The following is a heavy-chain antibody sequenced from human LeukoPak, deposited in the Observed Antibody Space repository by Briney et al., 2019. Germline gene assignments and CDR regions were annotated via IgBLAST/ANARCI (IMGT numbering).Heavy chain of an antibody. Sequence: GGSLRLSCAASGFTFSNYAMSWIRQAPGKGLEWVSYISSSGSTIYYADSVKGRFTISRDNAKNSLYLQMNSLRAEDTAVYYCARDPSIVGATSWFDPWGQGTLVTVSS. CDR3: ARDPSIVGATSWFDP. CDR2: ISSSGSTI. D-gene: IGHD1-26*01. V-gene: IGHV3-11*01. J-gene: IGHJ5*02. CDR1: GFTFSNYA.